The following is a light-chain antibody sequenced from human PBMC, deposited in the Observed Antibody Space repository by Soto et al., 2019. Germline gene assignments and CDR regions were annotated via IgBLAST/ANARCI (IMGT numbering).Light chain of an antibody. CDR2: GAS. CDR1: QGLGVW. Sequence: DIQMTQSPSSVSASVGDRVTITCRASQGLGVWLGWYQQKPGKAPKLLNFGASGLQTGVPSRFSGSGSGTDFTLTISSLQPEDFATYYCQQAYSFPLTFGGGTKVEIK. V-gene: IGKV1-12*01. CDR3: QQAYSFPLT. J-gene: IGKJ4*01.